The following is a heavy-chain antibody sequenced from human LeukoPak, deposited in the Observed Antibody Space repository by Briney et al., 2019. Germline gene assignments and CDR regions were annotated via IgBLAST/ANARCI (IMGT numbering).Heavy chain of an antibody. V-gene: IGHV3-21*01. CDR3: ARSEHSSSSFDY. D-gene: IGHD6-6*01. J-gene: IGHJ4*02. CDR2: IGSSSTHI. CDR1: GFTLSSYS. Sequence: GGSLRLSCAASGFTLSSYSMNWVRQAPGKGLEWVSYIGSSSTHIYYADSVKGRFTISRDNARNSLYLQMTSLTAEDTAMYYCARSEHSSSSFDYWGQGTLVTVSS.